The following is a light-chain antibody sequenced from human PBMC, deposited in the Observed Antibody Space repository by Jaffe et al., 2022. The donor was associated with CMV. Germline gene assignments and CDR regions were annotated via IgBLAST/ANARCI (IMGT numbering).Light chain of an antibody. J-gene: IGLJ3*02. CDR3: QTWNTGFQV. V-gene: IGLV4-69*02. CDR2: VKNDGSH. CDR1: SGHSSSV. Sequence: QLVLTQSPSASASLGASVKLTCTLTSGHSSSVIAWHQQLPERGPRYLMKVKNDGSHTKGDGIPDRFSGSSSGAEYYLTISNLQSEDEADYYCQTWNTGFQVFGGGTKLTVL.